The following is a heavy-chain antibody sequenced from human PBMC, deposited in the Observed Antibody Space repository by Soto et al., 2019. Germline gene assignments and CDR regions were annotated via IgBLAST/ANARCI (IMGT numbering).Heavy chain of an antibody. D-gene: IGHD2-2*01. V-gene: IGHV3-15*01. CDR3: TTVFTFTVVATVASDY. CDR2: IKSKTDGGTT. J-gene: IGHJ4*02. CDR1: GFTFSNAW. Sequence: GGSLRLSCAASGFTFSNAWMSWVRQAPGKGLEWVGRIKSKTDGGTTDYAAPVKGRFTISRDDSKNTLFLQMNGLKTDDTAVYYCTTVFTFTVVATVASDYWGQGTLVTVSS.